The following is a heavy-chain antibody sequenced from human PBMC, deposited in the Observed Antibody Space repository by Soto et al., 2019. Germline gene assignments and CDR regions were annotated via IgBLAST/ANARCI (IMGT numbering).Heavy chain of an antibody. D-gene: IGHD1-7*01. V-gene: IGHV4-30-4*01. Sequence: QVQLQESGPGLVKPSQTLSLTCTVSGGSISSGDYYWSWIRQPPGKGLEWIGYIYYSGSTYYNPSLKSRVTISVDTSKNQFSLKLSSVTAADTAVYYCVILGNWNYNWFDPWGQGTLVTVSS. CDR1: GGSISSGDYY. CDR3: VILGNWNYNWFDP. J-gene: IGHJ5*02. CDR2: IYYSGST.